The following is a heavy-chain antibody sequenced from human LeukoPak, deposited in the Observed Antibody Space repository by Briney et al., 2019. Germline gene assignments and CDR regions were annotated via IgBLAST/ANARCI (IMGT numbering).Heavy chain of an antibody. V-gene: IGHV5-51*01. CDR3: ARRSSSGGYYFDY. CDR1: GYSFTNYW. CDR2: IYPGDSDI. Sequence: GESLKISCKGSGYSFTNYWIAWVRQMPGKGLEWMGIIYPGDSDIKTGPSLEGQVTISADESNSTAYLQWSSLKASDTAMYYCARRSSSGGYYFDYWGQGTLVTLSS. D-gene: IGHD3-16*01. J-gene: IGHJ4*02.